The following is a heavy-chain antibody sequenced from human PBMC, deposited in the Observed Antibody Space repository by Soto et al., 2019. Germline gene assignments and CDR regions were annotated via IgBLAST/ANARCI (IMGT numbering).Heavy chain of an antibody. Sequence: SETLSLTCTVSGGSISSSSYYCGWFRQPPGKGLEWIGSIYYSGSTYYNPSLKSRVTISVDTSKNQFSLKLSSVTAADTAVYYCASLLYVWASYRSKDYYYYGMDVWGQGTTVTVSS. J-gene: IGHJ6*02. V-gene: IGHV4-39*01. CDR1: GGSISSSSYY. CDR3: ASLLYVWASYRSKDYYYYGMDV. D-gene: IGHD3-16*02. CDR2: IYYSGST.